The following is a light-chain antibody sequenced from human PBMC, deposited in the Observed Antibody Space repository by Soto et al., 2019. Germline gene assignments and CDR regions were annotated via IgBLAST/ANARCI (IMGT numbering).Light chain of an antibody. CDR2: AAS. CDR1: QSISSY. J-gene: IGKJ1*01. Sequence: DIQMTQSPSSLSASVGDRVTITCRASQSISSYLNWYQQKPGKAPKLLIYAASSLQSGVPSRFSGSRSGTAFALTISTLQPEDFATYYCQQSYSTPQTFDQGTKVEIK. V-gene: IGKV1-39*01. CDR3: QQSYSTPQT.